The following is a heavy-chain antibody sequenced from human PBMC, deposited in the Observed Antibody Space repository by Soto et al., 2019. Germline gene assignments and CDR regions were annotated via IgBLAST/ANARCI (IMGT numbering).Heavy chain of an antibody. J-gene: IGHJ6*02. D-gene: IGHD5-18*01. CDR3: ARHGRTGMVYNGMDV. V-gene: IGHV4-39*01. CDR2: FYYSGST. Sequence: SETLSLTCTVSGGSISSSGYYWGWIRQPPGKGLEWIGSFYYSGSTYYNPSLKSRVTISVDTSKNQFSLKLSSVTAADTAVYYCARHGRTGMVYNGMDVWGQGTTVTVSS. CDR1: GGSISSSGYY.